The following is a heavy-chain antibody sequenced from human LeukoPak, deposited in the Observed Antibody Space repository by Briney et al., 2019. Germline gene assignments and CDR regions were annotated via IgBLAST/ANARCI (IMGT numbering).Heavy chain of an antibody. CDR3: ARGGRVFDY. CDR1: GGSISSSSYY. J-gene: IGHJ4*02. CDR2: IYYSGST. V-gene: IGHV4-39*07. Sequence: SETLSLTCTVSGGSISSSSYYWGWIRQPPGKGLEWIGSIYYSGSTYYNPSLKSRVTISVDTSKNQFSLKLSSVTAADTAVYYCARGGRVFDYWGQGTLVTVSS. D-gene: IGHD3-16*01.